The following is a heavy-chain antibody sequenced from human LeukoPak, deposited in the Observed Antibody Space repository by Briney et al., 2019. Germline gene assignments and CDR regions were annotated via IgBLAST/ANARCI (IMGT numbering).Heavy chain of an antibody. J-gene: IGHJ4*02. D-gene: IGHD2-15*01. CDR1: GYSISSGYY. Sequence: SETLSLTCTVSGYSISSGYYWGWIRQPPGKGLEWIGSIYHSGSTYYNPSLKSRVTISVDPSKNQFSLKLSSVPAADTAVYYCARDLGSGGYWGQGTLVTVSS. CDR3: ARDLGSGGY. CDR2: IYHSGST. V-gene: IGHV4-38-2*02.